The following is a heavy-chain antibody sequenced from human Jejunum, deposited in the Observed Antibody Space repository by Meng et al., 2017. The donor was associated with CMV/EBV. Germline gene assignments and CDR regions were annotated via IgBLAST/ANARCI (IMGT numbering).Heavy chain of an antibody. J-gene: IGHJ5*02. CDR2: ISHSGIT. CDR1: GISSSDYY. CDR3: ARGVGVDP. Sequence: SWPVYGISSSDYYMSWIRQSPTRGLEWIGEISHSGITNYNPSLKSRVTMSVDTAKSQFSLSLTSVTAADTAVYYCARGVGVDPWGQGTLVTVSS. V-gene: IGHV4-34*01.